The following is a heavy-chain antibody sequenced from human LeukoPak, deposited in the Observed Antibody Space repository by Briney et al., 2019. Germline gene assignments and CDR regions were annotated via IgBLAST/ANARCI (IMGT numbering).Heavy chain of an antibody. CDR1: GFKFDDYS. Sequence: SGGSLRLSCAASGFKFDDYSMHWVRQAPGKGLEWVSLINRDGERTFYADSVKGRFTISRDNNKNSLYLQMNSLRTDDTALYYCAKEMLGTRWITYDSWGQGTLVTVSS. J-gene: IGHJ4*02. CDR3: AKEMLGTRWITYDS. D-gene: IGHD5-12*01. V-gene: IGHV3-43*01. CDR2: INRDGERT.